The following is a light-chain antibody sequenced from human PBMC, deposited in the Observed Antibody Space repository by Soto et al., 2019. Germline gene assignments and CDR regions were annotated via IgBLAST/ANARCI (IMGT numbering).Light chain of an antibody. CDR1: QSVRSTY. V-gene: IGKV3D-20*01. CDR2: DAS. J-gene: IGKJ1*01. Sequence: EIVLTQSPATLSLSPGERATLSCGASQSVRSTYIAWYQQKPGLAPRLLIYDASRRATGVPDRFGGSGSGTDFTLTIDRLEPEDFGVYYCQQYGSSPRTFGQGTKVEIK. CDR3: QQYGSSPRT.